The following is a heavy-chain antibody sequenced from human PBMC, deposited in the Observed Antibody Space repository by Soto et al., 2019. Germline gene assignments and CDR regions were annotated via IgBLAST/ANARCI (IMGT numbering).Heavy chain of an antibody. D-gene: IGHD6-13*01. CDR2: IKSDGSSI. J-gene: IGHJ4*02. V-gene: IGHV3-74*01. CDR1: GFKFSQYY. Sequence: EVQLLESGGGLVQPGGSLTLSCAVSGFKFSQYYMHWVRQAPGKGLEWVSRIKSDGSSIHYSVSVKGRFTISRDKTKHTLSLQMSSLSTEDTAVYYCAREGPYSSTWYWDFWGEGTLVTVSS. CDR3: AREGPYSSTWYWDF.